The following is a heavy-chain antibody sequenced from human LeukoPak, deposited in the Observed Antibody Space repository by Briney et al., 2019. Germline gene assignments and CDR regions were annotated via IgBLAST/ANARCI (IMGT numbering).Heavy chain of an antibody. V-gene: IGHV3-48*02. Sequence: GGSLRLSCAASGFTFSSYSMNWVRQAPGKGLEWVSYISSSSSTIYYADSVKGRFTTSRDNAKNSLYLQMNSLRDEDTAVYYCASEGSGSYYYYYGMDVWGQGTTVTVSS. CDR3: ASEGSGSYYYYYGMDV. CDR1: GFTFSSYS. J-gene: IGHJ6*02. CDR2: ISSSSSTI. D-gene: IGHD1-26*01.